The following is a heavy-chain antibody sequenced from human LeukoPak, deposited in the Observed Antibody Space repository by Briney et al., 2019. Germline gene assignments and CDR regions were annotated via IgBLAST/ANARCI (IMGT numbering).Heavy chain of an antibody. V-gene: IGHV1-69*02. Sequence: RASVKVSCKASGGTFSSYTISWVRQTPGQGLEWMGRIIPILGIANYAQKFQGRVTITADKSTSTAYMELSSLRSEDTAVYYCARAAAGTGGEYWGQGTLVTVSS. CDR3: ARAAAGTGGEY. CDR2: IIPILGIA. D-gene: IGHD6-13*01. CDR1: GGTFSSYT. J-gene: IGHJ4*02.